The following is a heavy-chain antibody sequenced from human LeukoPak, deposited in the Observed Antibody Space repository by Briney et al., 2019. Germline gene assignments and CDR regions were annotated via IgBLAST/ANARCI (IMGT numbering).Heavy chain of an antibody. Sequence: PSETLSLTCTVSGGSISSSSYYWGWIRQPPGKGLEWIGSIYYSGSTYYNPSLKSRVTISVDTSKNQFSLKLSSVTAADTAVYYCARDRGGSASHGFDAFDIWGQGTMVTVSS. D-gene: IGHD3-10*01. J-gene: IGHJ3*02. CDR2: IYYSGST. CDR1: GGSISSSSYY. CDR3: ARDRGGSASHGFDAFDI. V-gene: IGHV4-39*02.